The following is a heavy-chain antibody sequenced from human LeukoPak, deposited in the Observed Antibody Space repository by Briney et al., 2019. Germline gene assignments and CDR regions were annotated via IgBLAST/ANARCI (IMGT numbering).Heavy chain of an antibody. V-gene: IGHV3-23*01. J-gene: IGHJ4*02. Sequence: GGSLRLSGAASGFTFSSYDMSWVRQAPGKGLEWVSTITGNGGSTFYADSVKGRFTISRDNSKNTLYLQMNSLRAEDTAVYYCAKRHSSGWYYFDYWGQGTLVTVSS. D-gene: IGHD6-19*01. CDR2: ITGNGGST. CDR3: AKRHSSGWYYFDY. CDR1: GFTFSSYD.